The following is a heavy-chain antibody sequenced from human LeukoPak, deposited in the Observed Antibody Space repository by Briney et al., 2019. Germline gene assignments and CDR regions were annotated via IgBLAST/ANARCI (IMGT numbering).Heavy chain of an antibody. D-gene: IGHD1-26*01. Sequence: GGSLRLSCAASGFSFSTYGMHWVRQAPGKGLEWVAVIWYDGSYKHHADSVRGRFTISRDNSKNTLCLQMDSLRAEDTAVYYCARGVVGAGIDYWGQGTLVIVSS. CDR3: ARGVVGAGIDY. CDR1: GFSFSTYG. CDR2: IWYDGSYK. J-gene: IGHJ4*02. V-gene: IGHV3-33*01.